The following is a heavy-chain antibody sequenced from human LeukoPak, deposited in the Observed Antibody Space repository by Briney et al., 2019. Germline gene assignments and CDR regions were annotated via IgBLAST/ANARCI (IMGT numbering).Heavy chain of an antibody. D-gene: IGHD3-16*01. CDR2: INWNGGST. Sequence: RLGGSLRLSCAASGFSFDDYDMSWVRQAPGKGLEWVSGINWNGGSTGYADSVKGRFTISRDNAKNSLYLQMSSLRAEDTALYYCAREEGGYFDYWGQGTLVTVSS. J-gene: IGHJ4*02. CDR1: GFSFDDYD. CDR3: AREEGGYFDY. V-gene: IGHV3-20*04.